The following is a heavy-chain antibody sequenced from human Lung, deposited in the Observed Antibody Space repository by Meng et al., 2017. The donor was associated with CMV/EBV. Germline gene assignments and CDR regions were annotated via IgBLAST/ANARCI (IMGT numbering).Heavy chain of an antibody. J-gene: IGHJ4*02. CDR2: NIPIFGTA. CDR1: TFSSYA. D-gene: IGHD4-17*01. Sequence: TFSSYAISWVRKAPGQGLEWMGGNIPIFGTANYAQKFQGRVTITTDESTSTAYMELSSLRSEDTAVYYCARVRSRDYGDFYAHFDYWGQGTLVTVSS. CDR3: ARVRSRDYGDFYAHFDY. V-gene: IGHV1-69*05.